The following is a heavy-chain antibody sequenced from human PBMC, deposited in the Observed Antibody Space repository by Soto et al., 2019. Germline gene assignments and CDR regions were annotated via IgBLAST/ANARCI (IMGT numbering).Heavy chain of an antibody. D-gene: IGHD2-2*01. CDR2: IIPIFGTA. V-gene: IGHV1-69*13. J-gene: IGHJ4*02. CDR1: GGTFSSYA. Sequence: SAKVSCKASGGTFSSYAISWVRQAPGQGLEWMGGIIPIFGTANYAQKFQGRVTITADESTSTAYMELSSLRSEDTAVYYCARDQGVPTARQGYCSSTSCYYPFLYWGQGTLVTVSS. CDR3: ARDQGVPTARQGYCSSTSCYYPFLY.